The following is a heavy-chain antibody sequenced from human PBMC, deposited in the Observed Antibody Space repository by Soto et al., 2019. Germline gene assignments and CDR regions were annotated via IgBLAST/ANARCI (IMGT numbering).Heavy chain of an antibody. V-gene: IGHV1-18*04. CDR1: GYTFTSYG. D-gene: IGHD6-6*01. CDR2: ISAYNGNT. CDR3: ARDVWGQLVSPPFDY. Sequence: QVQLVQSGAEVKKPGASVKVSCKASGYTFTSYGIIWVRQAPGQGLEWMGWISAYNGNTNYAQKLQGRVTMTTDTSTSTAYMELRSLRSDDTAVYYCARDVWGQLVSPPFDYWGQGTLVTVSS. J-gene: IGHJ4*02.